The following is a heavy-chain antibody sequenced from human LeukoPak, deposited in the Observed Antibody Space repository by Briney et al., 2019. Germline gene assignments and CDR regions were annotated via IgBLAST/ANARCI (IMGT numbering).Heavy chain of an antibody. V-gene: IGHV1-18*01. CDR1: GYTFTSYG. CDR2: ISAYNGNT. J-gene: IGHJ4*02. CDR3: ARVGRFGELLQFGY. D-gene: IGHD3-10*01. Sequence: ASVKVSCKASGYTFTSYGISLVRHAPGQGLQLMLWISAYNGNTNYAQKLQGRVTMTTDTSTSTAYMELRSLRSDDTAVYYCARVGRFGELLQFGYWGQGTLVTVSS.